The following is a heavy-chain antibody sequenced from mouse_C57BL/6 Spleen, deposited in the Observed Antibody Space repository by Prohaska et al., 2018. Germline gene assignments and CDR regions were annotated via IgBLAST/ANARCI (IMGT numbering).Heavy chain of an antibody. V-gene: IGHV6-3*01. CDR1: GFTFSNYW. Sequence: EVKLEESGGGLVQPGGSMKLSCVASGFTFSNYWMNWVRQSPEKGLEWVAQIRLKSDNYSTHDAESVKGRFTSSRDDSKSSVDLQMNNLRAEDTGIYYCAGFAYWGQGTLVTVSA. CDR3: AGFAY. CDR2: IRLKSDNYST. J-gene: IGHJ3*01.